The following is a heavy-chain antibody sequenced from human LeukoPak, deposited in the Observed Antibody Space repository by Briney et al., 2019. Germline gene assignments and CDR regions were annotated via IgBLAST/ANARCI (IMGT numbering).Heavy chain of an antibody. V-gene: IGHV1-18*01. Sequence: GASVKVSCKVSGYTFTSYGISWVRQAPGQGLEWMGWISAYNGNTNYAQKLQGRVTMTTDTSTSTAYMELRSLRSDDTAVYYCARDLPGGEQQYLYYYYGMDVWGQGTTVTVSS. CDR3: ARDLPGGEQQYLYYYYGMDV. CDR2: ISAYNGNT. J-gene: IGHJ6*02. D-gene: IGHD6-13*01. CDR1: GYTFTSYG.